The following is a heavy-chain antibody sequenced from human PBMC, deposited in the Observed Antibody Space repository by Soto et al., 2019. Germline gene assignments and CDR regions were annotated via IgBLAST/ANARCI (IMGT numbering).Heavy chain of an antibody. CDR3: ARAIAVGSTSLDY. CDR1: AFSFSTSW. J-gene: IGHJ4*02. Sequence: GGSLRLSCAASAFSFSTSWMHWVRQAPGRGLEWVSYISSRSSTIYHADSVKGRFTISRDNAKNSLYLQMDSLRDEDTAVYFCARAIAVGSTSLDYWGLGTRVTVSS. CDR2: ISSRSSTI. V-gene: IGHV3-48*02. D-gene: IGHD6-19*01.